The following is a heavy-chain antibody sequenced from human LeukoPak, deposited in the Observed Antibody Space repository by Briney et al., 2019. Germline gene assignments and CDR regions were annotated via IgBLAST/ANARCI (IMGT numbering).Heavy chain of an antibody. J-gene: IGHJ4*02. CDR2: INQDGSEK. V-gene: IGHV3-7*01. CDR1: GFTFSSFW. CDR3: ARVWGYRDYYDSTAYYRFDH. D-gene: IGHD3-22*01. Sequence: GGSLRLSCAASGFTFSSFWMSWGRQAPGKGLEWVAHINQDGSEKYYLDSVKGRFTISRDNAKNSLYLQMNSLRAEDTAVYYCARVWGYRDYYDSTAYYRFDHWGQGTPVTVSS.